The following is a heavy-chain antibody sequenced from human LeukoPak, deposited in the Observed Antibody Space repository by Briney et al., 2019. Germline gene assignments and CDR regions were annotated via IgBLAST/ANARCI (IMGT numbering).Heavy chain of an antibody. J-gene: IGHJ5*02. D-gene: IGHD6-13*01. Sequence: SVKVSCKASGGTFSSYAISWVRQAPGQGLEWMGGIIPIFGTANYAQKFQGRVTITADESTSTAYMELSSLRSEDTAVYYCARAGGPYSSSWYGFDPWGQGTLVTVSS. CDR3: ARAGGPYSSSWYGFDP. CDR1: GGTFSSYA. V-gene: IGHV1-69*13. CDR2: IIPIFGTA.